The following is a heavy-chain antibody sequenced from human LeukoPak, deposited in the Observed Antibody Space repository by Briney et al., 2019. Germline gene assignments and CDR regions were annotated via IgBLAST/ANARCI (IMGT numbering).Heavy chain of an antibody. CDR1: GFTVSSYG. CDR2: IQDDGSNK. V-gene: IGHV3-30*02. D-gene: IGHD6-6*01. CDR3: NSGSSPDY. Sequence: GGSLRLSCAASGFTVSSYGMHWVRQAPGKGLEWVAFIQDDGSNKYYADSVKGRFTISRDNSKNTLYLQMNSLRAEDTAVYYCNSGSSPDYWGQGTLVTVAS. J-gene: IGHJ4*02.